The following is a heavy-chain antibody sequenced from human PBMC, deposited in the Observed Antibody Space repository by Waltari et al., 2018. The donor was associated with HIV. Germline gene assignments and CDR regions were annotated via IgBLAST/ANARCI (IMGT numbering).Heavy chain of an antibody. V-gene: IGHV1-24*01. Sequence: QVQLIQSGAEVKKPGASVKVSCKVFGYTLTELSMHWVRQAPGKGLEWMGGFDPEDDETIYAQKSQGRVTMTEDTSTDSAYMELSSLTSEDTAVYYCATGGGTTSIQLYDLDVWGQGTTVTVSS. D-gene: IGHD1-26*01. J-gene: IGHJ6*02. CDR1: GYTLTELS. CDR3: ATGGGTTSIQLYDLDV. CDR2: FDPEDDET.